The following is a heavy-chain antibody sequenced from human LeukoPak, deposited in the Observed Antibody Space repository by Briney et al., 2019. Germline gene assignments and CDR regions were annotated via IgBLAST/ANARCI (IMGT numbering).Heavy chain of an antibody. V-gene: IGHV3-23*01. CDR1: GFTFGSYA. J-gene: IGHJ4*02. D-gene: IGHD2-15*01. CDR2: ITGSGNDA. CDR3: AKGATGLRIVGDD. Sequence: GGSLRLSCAASGFTFGSYAMTWVRQAPGKGLEWVSTITGSGNDAYYADSVKGRFTISRDNSKNMLYLQMNSLRAEDTAVYYCAKGATGLRIVGDDWGQGTLVTVSS.